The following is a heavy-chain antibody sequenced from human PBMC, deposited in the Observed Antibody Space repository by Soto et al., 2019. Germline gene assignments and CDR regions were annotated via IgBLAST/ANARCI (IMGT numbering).Heavy chain of an antibody. CDR3: ARWWNDEEWVETMDV. J-gene: IGHJ6*01. V-gene: IGHV3-33*01. D-gene: IGHD1-1*01. CDR1: GFIFSDYG. Sequence: QVQLVESGGAVVQPGRSLRLACEASGFIFSDYGMHWVRQAPGKGLEWVAVIYYDGSNEHYSDSVRGRFTISRDNSKNMVYLQMNSLRAEDTAIYYCARWWNDEEWVETMDVWGQGTTVTVSS. CDR2: IYYDGSNE.